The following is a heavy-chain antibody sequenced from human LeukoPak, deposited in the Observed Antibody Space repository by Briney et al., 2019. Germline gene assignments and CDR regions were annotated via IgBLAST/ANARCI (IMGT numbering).Heavy chain of an antibody. J-gene: IGHJ4*02. CDR3: ARDGSGYYYLD. D-gene: IGHD3-22*01. V-gene: IGHV3-66*01. Sequence: GGSLRLSCAASGFTVSSNYTSWVRQAPGKGLEWVSVIYSGGSTYYADSVKGRFTISRDNSKNTLYLQMNSLRAEDTAVYYCARDGSGYYYLDWGQGTLVTVSS. CDR1: GFTVSSNY. CDR2: IYSGGST.